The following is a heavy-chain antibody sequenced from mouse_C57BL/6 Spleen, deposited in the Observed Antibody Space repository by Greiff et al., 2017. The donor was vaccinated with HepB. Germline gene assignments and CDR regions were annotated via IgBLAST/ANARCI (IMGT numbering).Heavy chain of an antibody. CDR2: IYPRSGNT. CDR3: ARLGFTTVVATSDY. Sequence: QVQLQQSGAELARPGASVKLSCKASGYTFTSYGISWVKQRTGQGLEWIGEIYPRSGNTYYNEKFKGKATLTADKSSSTAYMELRSLTSEDSAVYVYARLGFTTVVATSDYWGQGTTLTVSS. J-gene: IGHJ2*01. D-gene: IGHD1-1*01. CDR1: GYTFTSYG. V-gene: IGHV1-81*01.